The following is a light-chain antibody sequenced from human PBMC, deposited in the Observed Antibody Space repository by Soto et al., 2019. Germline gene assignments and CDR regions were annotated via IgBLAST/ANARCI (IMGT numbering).Light chain of an antibody. CDR3: QQYGSSLRT. CDR1: QSVGGNY. J-gene: IGKJ2*01. V-gene: IGKV3-20*01. CDR2: AAS. Sequence: EIVLTQSPGTLSFSPGERATLSCRASQSVGGNYLAWSQQKPGLAPRLLVYAASNRATGIPDRFSGSGSGTDFSLTISRLEPEDFAVYYCQQYGSSLRTFGQGTKLEIK.